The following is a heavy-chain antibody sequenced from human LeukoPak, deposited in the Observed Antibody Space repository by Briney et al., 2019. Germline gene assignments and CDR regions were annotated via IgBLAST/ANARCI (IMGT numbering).Heavy chain of an antibody. V-gene: IGHV4-59*01. D-gene: IGHD6-13*01. CDR1: GGSISSYY. CDR2: IYYSGST. Sequence: SETLSLTCTVSGGSISSYYWSWIRQPPGKGLEWIGYIYYSGSTNYNPSLKSRATISVDTSKNQFSLKLSSVTAADTAVYYCARSYSSSWGFGYWGQGTLVTVSS. J-gene: IGHJ4*02. CDR3: ARSYSSSWGFGY.